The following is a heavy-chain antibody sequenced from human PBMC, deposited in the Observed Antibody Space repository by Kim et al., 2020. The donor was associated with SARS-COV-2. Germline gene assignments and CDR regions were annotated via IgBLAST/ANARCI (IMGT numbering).Heavy chain of an antibody. V-gene: IGHV1-18*04. CDR3: ARCTIAAAGQGFDY. J-gene: IGHJ4*02. CDR1: GYGFTTYG. CDR2: ITTYSGST. D-gene: IGHD6-13*01. Sequence: ASVKVSCKTSGYGFTTYGITWVRQAPGQGLEWVGWITTYSGSTDYAQKFQGRVTITGDISAGTVYLDLSSLRADDTAVYYCARCTIAAAGQGFDYWGQGTLITVSS.